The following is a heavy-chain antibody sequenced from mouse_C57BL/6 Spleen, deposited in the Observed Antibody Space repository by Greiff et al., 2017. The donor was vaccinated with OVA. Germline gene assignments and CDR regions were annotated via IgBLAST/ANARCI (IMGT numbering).Heavy chain of an antibody. V-gene: IGHV5-17*01. J-gene: IGHJ3*01. CDR1: GFTFSDYG. Sequence: EVMLVESGGGLVKPGGSLKLSCAASGFTFSDYGMHWVRQAPEKGLEWVAYISSGSSTIYYADTVKGRFTISRDNAKNTLFLQMTSLRSEDTAMYYCARLYYYGSLAYWGQGTLVTVSA. D-gene: IGHD1-1*01. CDR2: ISSGSSTI. CDR3: ARLYYYGSLAY.